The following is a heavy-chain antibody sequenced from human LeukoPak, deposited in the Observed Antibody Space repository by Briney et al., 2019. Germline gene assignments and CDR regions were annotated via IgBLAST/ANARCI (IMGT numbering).Heavy chain of an antibody. CDR1: GFTFSSYS. CDR2: IRSSSSYI. Sequence: NPGGSLRLSCAASGFTFSSYSMNWVRQAPGKGLEWVSSIRSSSSYIYYADAVKGRFTISRDNAKNSLYLQMNSLRAEDTAVYYCARELEYCSSTSCSNWGQGTLVTVSS. J-gene: IGHJ4*02. D-gene: IGHD2-2*01. V-gene: IGHV3-21*01. CDR3: ARELEYCSSTSCSN.